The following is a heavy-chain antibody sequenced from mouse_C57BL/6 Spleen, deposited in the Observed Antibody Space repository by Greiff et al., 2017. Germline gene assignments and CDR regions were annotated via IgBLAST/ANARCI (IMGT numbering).Heavy chain of an antibody. J-gene: IGHJ4*01. CDR1: GFSLTSYG. CDR3: ARLYYGNDYYAMDY. D-gene: IGHD2-1*01. Sequence: VKLVESGPGLVQPSQSLSITCTVSGFSLTSYGVHWVRQSPGKGLEWLGVIWSGGSTDYNAAFISRLSISKDNSKSQVFFKMNSLQADDTAIYYCARLYYGNDYYAMDYWGQGTSVTVSS. V-gene: IGHV2-2*01. CDR2: IWSGGST.